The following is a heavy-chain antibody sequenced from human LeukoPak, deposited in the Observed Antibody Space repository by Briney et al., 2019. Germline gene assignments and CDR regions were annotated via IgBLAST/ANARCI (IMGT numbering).Heavy chain of an antibody. CDR2: IKQDGSEK. CDR3: ARDPYSGSYGDYYYYYMDV. V-gene: IGHV3-7*01. CDR1: GFTFSSYW. J-gene: IGHJ6*03. D-gene: IGHD1-26*01. Sequence: GGSLRLSCAASGFTFSSYWMSWVRQAPGKGLEWVANIKQDGSEKYYVDSVKGRFTISRDNAKNSLYLQMNSLRDEDTAVYYCARDPYSGSYGDYYYYYMDVWGKGTTVTISS.